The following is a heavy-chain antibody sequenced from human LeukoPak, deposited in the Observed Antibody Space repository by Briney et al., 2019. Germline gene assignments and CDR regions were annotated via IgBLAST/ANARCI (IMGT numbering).Heavy chain of an antibody. Sequence: GSSVKLSCKASGGTFSSYAISWVRQAPGQGLEWRGGIPPIFGTANYAQKFQGRVTITTDESTSTAYMDLSSLRSEDTAVYYCARTRGGDWYFDYWGQGTLVTVSS. V-gene: IGHV1-69*05. D-gene: IGHD2-21*02. CDR1: GGTFSSYA. CDR2: IPPIFGTA. J-gene: IGHJ4*02. CDR3: ARTRGGDWYFDY.